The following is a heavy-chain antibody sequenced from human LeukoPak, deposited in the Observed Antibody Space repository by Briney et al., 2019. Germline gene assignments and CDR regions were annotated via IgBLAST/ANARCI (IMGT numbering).Heavy chain of an antibody. V-gene: IGHV3-21*01. J-gene: IGHJ4*02. CDR2: ISTRIDYM. Sequence: PGGSLRLSCAASGFPFSSYSMNWVRRAPGRGLEWVSSISTRIDYMYYADSVKGRFTISRDNAKNSLYLQMNRLRAEDTAVYYCARAIFSRGWYLVDYWGQGTLVTVSS. CDR3: ARAIFSRGWYLVDY. D-gene: IGHD6-19*01. CDR1: GFPFSSYS.